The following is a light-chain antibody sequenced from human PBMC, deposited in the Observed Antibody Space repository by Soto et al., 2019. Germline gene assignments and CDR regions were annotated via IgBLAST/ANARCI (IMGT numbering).Light chain of an antibody. J-gene: IGKJ1*01. V-gene: IGKV3-20*01. Sequence: VLTQSPGTVSLSPGERTTLSCRASQNIRGNELAWYQQKPGQPPRLLIYRGSSRAPGIPDRFSGRGSGTEFTLTISRLEPEDFAVYYCQDYGTSAPWTFGQGTRVEIK. CDR1: QNIRGNE. CDR2: RGS. CDR3: QDYGTSAPWT.